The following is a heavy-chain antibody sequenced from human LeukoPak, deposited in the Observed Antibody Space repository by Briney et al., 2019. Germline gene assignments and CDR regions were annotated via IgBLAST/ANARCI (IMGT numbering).Heavy chain of an antibody. Sequence: GASVKVSCKASGYTFTGYYMHWVRQAPGQGLEWMGWINPNSGGTNYAQKFQGRVTMTRDTSISTAYMELSRLRSDDTAVYYCARGDPSAAVYYYYMDVWGKGTTVTVSS. D-gene: IGHD2-2*01. V-gene: IGHV1-2*02. CDR2: INPNSGGT. CDR1: GYTFTGYY. CDR3: ARGDPSAAVYYYYMDV. J-gene: IGHJ6*03.